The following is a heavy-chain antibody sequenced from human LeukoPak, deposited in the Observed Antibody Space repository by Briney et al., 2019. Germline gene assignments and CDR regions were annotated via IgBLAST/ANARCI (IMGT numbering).Heavy chain of an antibody. Sequence: ASVKVSCKASGYTFSSYGISWVRQAPGQGLEWMGWISAYNGNTDYAQNPRGRLIMTTDTSTSTAYMELRSLRSDDTAVYYCARDSVDGSGTYYNDSPDYWGQGTLVTVSS. J-gene: IGHJ4*02. D-gene: IGHD3-10*01. CDR3: ARDSVDGSGTYYNDSPDY. CDR2: ISAYNGNT. V-gene: IGHV1-18*01. CDR1: GYTFSSYG.